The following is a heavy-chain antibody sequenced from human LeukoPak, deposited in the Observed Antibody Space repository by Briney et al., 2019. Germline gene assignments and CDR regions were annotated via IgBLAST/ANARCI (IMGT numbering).Heavy chain of an antibody. J-gene: IGHJ4*02. CDR2: ISGTSRYI. Sequence: GGSLRLSCAASGFTFSSYSMKWVRQAPGKGVEWVSFISGTSRYIYYADSVKGRFTISRDNDKNSLYLQMNSLRAEDTAVYYCARGEYGSGSYHIDYWGQGTLVTVSS. V-gene: IGHV3-21*01. CDR1: GFTFSSYS. CDR3: ARGEYGSGSYHIDY. D-gene: IGHD3-10*01.